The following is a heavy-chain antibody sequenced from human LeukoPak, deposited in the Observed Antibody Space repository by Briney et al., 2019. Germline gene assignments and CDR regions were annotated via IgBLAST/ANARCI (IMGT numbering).Heavy chain of an antibody. J-gene: IGHJ6*04. D-gene: IGHD6-19*01. CDR1: GFTFSSYA. Sequence: GGSLRLSCAASGFTFSSYAMSWVRQAPGKGLEWVSAISGSGGSTYYADSVKGRFTTSRDNSKNTLYLQMNSLRAEDTAEYYCAKDIPGIAVAGTIYYYYGMDVWGKGTTVTVSS. V-gene: IGHV3-23*01. CDR3: AKDIPGIAVAGTIYYYYGMDV. CDR2: ISGSGGST.